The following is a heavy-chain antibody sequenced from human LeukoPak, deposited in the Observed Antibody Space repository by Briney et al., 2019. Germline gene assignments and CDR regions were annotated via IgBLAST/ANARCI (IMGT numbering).Heavy chain of an antibody. D-gene: IGHD6-13*01. V-gene: IGHV4-59*01. CDR3: ARVYYSSSYDYWYFDL. CDR2: IYYSGST. Sequence: SSETLSLTCTVSGGSISSYYWSWIRQPPGKGLEWIGYIYYSGSTNYNPSLKSRVTISVKTSKNQFSLKLSSVTAADTAVYYCARVYYSSSYDYWYFDLWGRGTLVTVSS. J-gene: IGHJ2*01. CDR1: GGSISSYY.